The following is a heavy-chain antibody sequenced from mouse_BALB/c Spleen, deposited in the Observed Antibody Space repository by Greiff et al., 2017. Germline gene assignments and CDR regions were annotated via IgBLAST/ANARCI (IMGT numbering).Heavy chain of an antibody. V-gene: IGHV1-9*01. CDR3: ARGSIFYGSSYRYFDV. D-gene: IGHD1-1*01. J-gene: IGHJ1*01. Sequence: QVQLQQSGAELMKPGASVKISCKATGYTFSSYWIEWVKQRPGHGLEWIGEILPGSGSTNYNEKFKGKATFTADTSSNTAYMQLSSLTSEDSAVYYCARGSIFYGSSYRYFDVWGAGTTVTVSS. CDR2: ILPGSGST. CDR1: GYTFSSYW.